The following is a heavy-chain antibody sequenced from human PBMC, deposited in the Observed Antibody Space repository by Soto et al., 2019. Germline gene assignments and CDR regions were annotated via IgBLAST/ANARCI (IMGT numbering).Heavy chain of an antibody. D-gene: IGHD6-19*01. CDR1: GGSISSGDYY. V-gene: IGHV4-30-4*01. CDR2: IYYSGST. CDR3: ATETAVAGTVGD. Sequence: QVQLQESGPGLVKPSQTLSLTCTVSGGSISSGDYYWSWIRQPPGKGLEWIGYIYYSGSTYYNPSLKSRVTISVATSKNHFSLKLSSVTAADTAVYYCATETAVAGTVGDWGQGTLVTVSS. J-gene: IGHJ4*02.